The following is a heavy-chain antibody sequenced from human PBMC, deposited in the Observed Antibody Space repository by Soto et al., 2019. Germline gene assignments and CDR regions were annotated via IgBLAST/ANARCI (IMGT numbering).Heavy chain of an antibody. CDR1: GGSISSGDYY. CDR2: IYYSGST. J-gene: IGHJ6*02. Sequence: PSETLSLTCTVSGGSISSGDYYWSWIRQPPGKGLEWIGYIYYSGSTNYNPSLKSRVTISVDTSKNQFSLKLSSVTAADTAVYYCARYHYYDSSGYQNYGMDVWGQGTTVTVSS. V-gene: IGHV4-61*08. D-gene: IGHD3-22*01. CDR3: ARYHYYDSSGYQNYGMDV.